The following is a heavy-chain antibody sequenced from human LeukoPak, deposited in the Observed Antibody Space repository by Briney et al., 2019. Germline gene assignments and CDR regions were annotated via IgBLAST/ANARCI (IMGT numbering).Heavy chain of an antibody. CDR2: INHSGST. CDR1: GGSFSGYY. D-gene: IGHD4-23*01. Sequence: SSETLSLTCAVYGGSFSGYYWSWIRQPPGKGLEWIGEINHSGSTNYNPSLKSRVTISVDTSKKQFSLKLSSVTAADTAVYYCATAPRGGKSRGFDPWGQGTLVTVSS. J-gene: IGHJ5*02. CDR3: ATAPRGGKSRGFDP. V-gene: IGHV4-34*01.